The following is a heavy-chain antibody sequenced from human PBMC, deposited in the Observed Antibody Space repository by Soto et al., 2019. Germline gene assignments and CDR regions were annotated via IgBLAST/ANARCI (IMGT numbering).Heavy chain of an antibody. CDR2: IYYSGST. V-gene: IGHV4-59*01. CDR1: GGSISSYY. D-gene: IGHD2-2*01. J-gene: IGHJ6*02. Sequence: NPSETLSLTCTVSGGSISSYYWSWIRQPPGKGLEWIGYIYYSGSTNYNPSLKSRVTISVDTSKNQFSLKLSSVTAADTAVYYCARIRGYCSSTSCYYRKGYYYYGMDVWGQGTTVTVSS. CDR3: ARIRGYCSSTSCYYRKGYYYYGMDV.